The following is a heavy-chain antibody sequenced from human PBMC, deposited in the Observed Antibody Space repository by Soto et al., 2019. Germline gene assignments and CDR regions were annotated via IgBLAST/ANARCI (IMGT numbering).Heavy chain of an antibody. CDR1: GGSISSSSYY. CDR3: ARHERSPWRYGSGSNSWFDP. V-gene: IGHV4-39*01. CDR2: IYYSGST. Sequence: PSETLSLTCTVSGGSISSSSYYWGWIRQPPGKGLEWIGSIYYSGSTYYNPSLKSRVTISVDTSKNQFSLKLSSVTAADTAVYYCARHERSPWRYGSGSNSWFDPWGQGTLVTVSS. J-gene: IGHJ5*02. D-gene: IGHD3-10*01.